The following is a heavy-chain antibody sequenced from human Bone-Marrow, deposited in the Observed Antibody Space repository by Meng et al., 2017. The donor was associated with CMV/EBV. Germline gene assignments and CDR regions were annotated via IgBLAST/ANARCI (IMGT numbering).Heavy chain of an antibody. CDR2: ISSSSSYI. V-gene: IGHV3-21*01. Sequence: GESLKISCAASGFTFDDYGMSWVRQAPGKGLEWVSSISSSSSYIYYADSVKGRFTISRDNAKNSLYLQMNSLRAEDTAVYYCASHLFYDSSGYYYVEGAFDIWGQGTMVTVSS. D-gene: IGHD3-22*01. CDR3: ASHLFYDSSGYYYVEGAFDI. J-gene: IGHJ3*02. CDR1: GFTFDDYG.